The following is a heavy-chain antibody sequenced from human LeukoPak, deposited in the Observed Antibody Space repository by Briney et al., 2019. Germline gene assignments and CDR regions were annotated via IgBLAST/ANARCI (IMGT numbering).Heavy chain of an antibody. V-gene: IGHV4-34*01. CDR2: INHSGST. J-gene: IGHJ6*02. CDR1: GGSFSGYY. D-gene: IGHD2-2*03. Sequence: SETLSLTCAVYGGSFSGYYWSWIRQPPGKGLEWIGEINHSGSTNYNPSLKSRVTISVDTSKNQFSLKLSSVTAADTAVYYCAVGYCSSTRCYAPRGLYYYYGMDVWGQGTTVTVSS. CDR3: AVGYCSSTRCYAPRGLYYYYGMDV.